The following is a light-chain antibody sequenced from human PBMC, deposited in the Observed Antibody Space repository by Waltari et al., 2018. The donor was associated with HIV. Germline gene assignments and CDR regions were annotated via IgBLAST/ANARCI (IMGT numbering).Light chain of an antibody. CDR2: DVT. CDR1: SSDVGGYYY. CDR3: CSYAGSFTLI. Sequence: QSALTQPRSVSGSPGQSVTISCTGTSSDVGGYYYVSWYQHHPGKAPNLLIYDVTKPPSGVPDLFSGSKSGTTASLTISGLQAEDEADYHCCSYAGSFTLIFGGGTTVAVL. J-gene: IGLJ2*01. V-gene: IGLV2-11*01.